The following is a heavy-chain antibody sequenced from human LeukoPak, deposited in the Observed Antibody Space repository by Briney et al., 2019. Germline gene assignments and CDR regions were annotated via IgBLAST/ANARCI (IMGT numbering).Heavy chain of an antibody. CDR1: GFSFSTYS. CDR2: VSFSSTTI. J-gene: IGHJ3*02. CDR3: ARDSPSVYYRLGAFDI. V-gene: IGHV3-48*01. D-gene: IGHD3-10*01. Sequence: GGSLRLSCAASGFSFSTYSMNWVRQAPGKGLEWVSYVSFSSTTIYYADSVKGRFTISRDNAKNSLYLQMDSLRAEDTAMYYCARDSPSVYYRLGAFDIWGQGTMVTVSS.